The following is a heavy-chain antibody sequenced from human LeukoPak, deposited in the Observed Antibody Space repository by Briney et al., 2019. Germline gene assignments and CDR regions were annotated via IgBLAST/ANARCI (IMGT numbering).Heavy chain of an antibody. CDR3: ASLLTTYYDFWSGYYTEYFDY. CDR1: GFTFSSYW. J-gene: IGHJ4*02. D-gene: IGHD3-3*01. CDR2: IKQDGSEK. V-gene: IGHV3-7*01. Sequence: GGSLRLSCAASGFTFSSYWMSWVRQAPGKGLEWVANIKQDGSEKYYVDSVKGRFTISRDNAKNSLYLQINSLRAEDTAVYYCASLLTTYYDFWSGYYTEYFDYWGQGTLVTVSS.